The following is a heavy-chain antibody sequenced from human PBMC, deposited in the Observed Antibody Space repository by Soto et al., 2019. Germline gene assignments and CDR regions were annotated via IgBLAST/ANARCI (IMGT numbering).Heavy chain of an antibody. CDR2: IYYSGST. D-gene: IGHD3-16*01. V-gene: IGHV4-31*01. CDR3: ARDKFHLGIDY. Sequence: QVQLQEPGPGLVKPSQTLSLTCTVSGGSISSGGYYWSWIRQHPGKGLEWIGYIYYSGSTYYNPSLKSPVTISVDTSKNQFSLKLSSVTAADTAVYYCARDKFHLGIDYWGQGTLVTVSS. CDR1: GGSISSGGYY. J-gene: IGHJ4*02.